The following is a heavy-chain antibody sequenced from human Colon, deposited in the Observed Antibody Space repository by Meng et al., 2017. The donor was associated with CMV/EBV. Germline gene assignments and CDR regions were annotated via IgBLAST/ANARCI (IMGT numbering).Heavy chain of an antibody. J-gene: IGHJ4*02. Sequence: QVHLVQTGAEMREPGASLKVSCKASGYTFTGYLIHWVRQAPGQGLEWMGWINPYSGDTIYAQKFEVGVTMTRDASITTAYLELSSLKSDDTAVYYCGTFGGDFDYWGQGTLVTVSS. V-gene: IGHV1-2*02. CDR3: GTFGGDFDY. CDR1: GYTFTGYL. D-gene: IGHD3-3*01. CDR2: INPYSGDT.